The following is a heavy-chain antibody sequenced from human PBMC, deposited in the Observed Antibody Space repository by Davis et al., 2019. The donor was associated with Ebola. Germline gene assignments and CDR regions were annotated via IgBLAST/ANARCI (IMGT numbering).Heavy chain of an antibody. D-gene: IGHD3-22*01. CDR1: GFTFSSYA. V-gene: IGHV3-30*04. CDR2: ISYDGSNK. CDR3: ARGRSRYDSSGYYHLDY. Sequence: GESLKISCAASGFTFSSYAMHWVRQAPGKGLEWVAVISYDGSNKYYADSVKGRFTISRDNSKNTLYLQMNSLRAEDTAVYYCARGRSRYDSSGYYHLDYWGQGTLVTVSS. J-gene: IGHJ4*02.